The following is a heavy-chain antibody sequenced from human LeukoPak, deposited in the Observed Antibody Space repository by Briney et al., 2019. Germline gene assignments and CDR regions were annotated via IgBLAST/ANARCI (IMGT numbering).Heavy chain of an antibody. CDR2: IYYSGST. V-gene: IGHV4-59*11. CDR1: GGSISSHY. CDR3: ASTSSSWYFLDY. J-gene: IGHJ4*02. Sequence: SETLSLTCNVSGGSISSHYWSWIRQPPGKGLEWIGYIYYSGSTNYNPSLKSRVTISVDTSKNQFSLKLSSVTAADTAVYYCASTSSSWYFLDYWGQGTLVTVSS. D-gene: IGHD6-13*01.